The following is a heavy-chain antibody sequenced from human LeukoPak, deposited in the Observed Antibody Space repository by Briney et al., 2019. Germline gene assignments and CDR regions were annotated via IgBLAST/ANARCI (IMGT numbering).Heavy chain of an antibody. V-gene: IGHV3-53*04. J-gene: IGHJ4*02. CDR1: GFTFSSYA. Sequence: GGSLRLSCAGSGFTFSSYAMSWVRQAPGKGLEWVSVIYSGGSTYYADSVKGRFTISRHNSKNTLYLQMNSLRAEDTAVYYCARTYYDFWYLDYWGQGTLVTVSS. CDR3: ARTYYDFWYLDY. D-gene: IGHD3-3*01. CDR2: IYSGGST.